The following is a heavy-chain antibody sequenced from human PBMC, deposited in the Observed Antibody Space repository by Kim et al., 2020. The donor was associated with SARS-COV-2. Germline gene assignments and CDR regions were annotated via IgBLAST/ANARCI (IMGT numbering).Heavy chain of an antibody. D-gene: IGHD3-3*01. CDR1: GFTFSSYE. CDR3: ARDRSTRAPAGGLEWLESNVYYGMDV. CDR2: TSRSGNKI. V-gene: IGHV3-48*03. J-gene: IGHJ6*02. Sequence: GGSLRLSCVASGFTFSSYEINWVRQAPGKGLEWISYTSRSGNKIDYADSVKGRFTISRDNARSSDYLQMNYLRAEDTGAYYCARDRSTRAPAGGLEWLESNVYYGMDVWSQGTTVTVSS.